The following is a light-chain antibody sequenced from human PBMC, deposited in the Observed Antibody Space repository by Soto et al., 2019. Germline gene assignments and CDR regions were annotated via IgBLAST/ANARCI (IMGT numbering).Light chain of an antibody. Sequence: QMTQSPSSLSASVGEKIIITCRASRDVGSDVSWYQQKPGQAPKLLIYAASNLYTGVQSRFSGSRSGTEFTLTISSLQPEDFASYYCLQDYGDSWTFGQGTKV. CDR1: RDVGSD. CDR3: LQDYGDSWT. J-gene: IGKJ1*01. V-gene: IGKV1-6*01. CDR2: AAS.